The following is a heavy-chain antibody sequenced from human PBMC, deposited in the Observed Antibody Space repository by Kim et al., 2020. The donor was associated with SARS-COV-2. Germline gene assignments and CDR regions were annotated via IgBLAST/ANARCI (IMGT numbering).Heavy chain of an antibody. CDR2: ISSSSSYI. CDR1: GFTFSSYS. J-gene: IGHJ3*02. V-gene: IGHV3-21*01. Sequence: GGSLRLSCAASGFTFSSYSMNWVRQAPGKGLEWVSSISSSSSYIYYADSVKGRFTISRDNAKNSLYLQMNSLRAEDTAVYYCARDYTPWQWLVMGEAFDIWGQGTMVTVSS. D-gene: IGHD6-19*01. CDR3: ARDYTPWQWLVMGEAFDI.